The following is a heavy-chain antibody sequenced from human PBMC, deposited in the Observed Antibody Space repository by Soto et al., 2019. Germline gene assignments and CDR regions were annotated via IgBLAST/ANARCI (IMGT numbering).Heavy chain of an antibody. V-gene: IGHV4-31*03. CDR3: ARDVRGSVPSRIPYYFDY. Sequence: SETLSLTCTVSGGSISSGGYYWSWIRQHPGKGLEWIGYIYYSGSTYYNPSLKSRVTISVDTSKNQFSLKLSSVTAADTAVYYCARDVRGSVPSRIPYYFDYWGQGTLVTVSS. D-gene: IGHD2-15*01. CDR1: GGSISSGGYY. J-gene: IGHJ4*02. CDR2: IYYSGST.